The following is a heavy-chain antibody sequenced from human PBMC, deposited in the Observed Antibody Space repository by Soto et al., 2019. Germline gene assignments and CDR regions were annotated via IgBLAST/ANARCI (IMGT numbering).Heavy chain of an antibody. V-gene: IGHV1-3*01. J-gene: IGHJ4*02. CDR1: GYTFTSYA. D-gene: IGHD2-15*01. CDR2: SNAGNGNT. CDR3: ARGPGGPDGPGDY. Sequence: QVQLVQSGAEVKKPGASVKVSCKASGYTFTSYAMHWVRQAPGQRLEWMGWSNAGNGNTKYSQKLQGRVTITRDTSASTAYMELSSLRSEDTAVYYCARGPGGPDGPGDYWGQGTLVTVSS.